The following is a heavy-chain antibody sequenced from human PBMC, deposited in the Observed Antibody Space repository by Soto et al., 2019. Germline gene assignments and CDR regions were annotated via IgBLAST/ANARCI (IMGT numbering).Heavy chain of an antibody. J-gene: IGHJ4*02. CDR2: IYHTEST. D-gene: IGHD5-18*01. CDR1: GHSISSGFYY. Sequence: PSETLSLTCAVSGHSISSGFYYWGWVRQPPGKGPEWIGSIYHTESTYYNPSLKSRVTMSVDTSKNQLSLKLSSMTAADTAVYFCASYGYSYSARFFDYWGQGTRVTVSS. V-gene: IGHV4-38-2*01. CDR3: ASYGYSYSARFFDY.